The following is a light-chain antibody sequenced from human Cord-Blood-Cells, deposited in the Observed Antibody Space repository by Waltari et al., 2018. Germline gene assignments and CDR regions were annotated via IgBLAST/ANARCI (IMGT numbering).Light chain of an antibody. CDR2: GDR. CDR3: QSYDSSLSGSV. CDR1: SSNIGAGYA. Sequence: QSVLTQPPSVSGAPGPRVTISCPRRSSNIGAGYAAPWYQQLPGTAPKLLIYGDRNRPSGVPDRFSGSKSGTSASLAITGLQAEDEADYYCQSYDSSLSGSVFGGGTKLTVL. V-gene: IGLV1-40*01. J-gene: IGLJ3*02.